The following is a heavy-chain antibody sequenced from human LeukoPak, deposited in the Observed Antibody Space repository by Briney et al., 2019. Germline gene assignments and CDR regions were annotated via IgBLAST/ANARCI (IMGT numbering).Heavy chain of an antibody. J-gene: IGHJ3*02. CDR1: GGSISSYY. Sequence: SETLSLTCTVSGGSISSYYWSWIRQPAGKGLEWIGRIHTSGSTNYNPSLKSRVTISVDTSKNQFSLKLSSVTAADTAVYYCARWRITNDAFDIWGQGTMVTVSS. V-gene: IGHV4-4*07. CDR2: IHTSGST. CDR3: ARWRITNDAFDI. D-gene: IGHD3-10*01.